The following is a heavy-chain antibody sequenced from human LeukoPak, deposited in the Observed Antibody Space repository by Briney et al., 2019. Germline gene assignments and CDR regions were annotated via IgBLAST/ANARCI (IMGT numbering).Heavy chain of an antibody. D-gene: IGHD3-10*01. Sequence: PGGSLRLSCAASGFTFSSYAMHWVRQAPGKGLEWVAVISYDGSNKYYADSVKGRFTISRDNSKNTVYLQMNSLRAEDTAVYYCAFRGGRLDYYFDYWGQGTLVTVSS. J-gene: IGHJ4*02. CDR2: ISYDGSNK. CDR1: GFTFSSYA. CDR3: AFRGGRLDYYFDY. V-gene: IGHV3-30*04.